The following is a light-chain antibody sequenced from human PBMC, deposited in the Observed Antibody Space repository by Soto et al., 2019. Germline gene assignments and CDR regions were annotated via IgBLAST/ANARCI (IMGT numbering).Light chain of an antibody. V-gene: IGKV1-5*01. J-gene: IGKJ2*01. CDR3: QQYSGYYT. Sequence: DIQTTQSPSTLSAYVGDRVTITCRASQNINNWLAWYQQKPGKAPKVLIYDASSLESGVPSRFSGSGSGTEFTLTISSLQPDDFATYYCQQYSGYYTFGQGTK. CDR1: QNINNW. CDR2: DAS.